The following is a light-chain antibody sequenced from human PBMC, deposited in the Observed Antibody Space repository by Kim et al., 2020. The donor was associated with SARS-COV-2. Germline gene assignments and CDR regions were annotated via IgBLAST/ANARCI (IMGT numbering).Light chain of an antibody. CDR1: KLGDKY. CDR3: QAWDNNTPVV. CDR2: QDN. J-gene: IGLJ2*01. Sequence: VSPGETASSTCSGDKLGDKYFCWYKQKPGQSPLLVIYQDNKRPSGIPERFSGSNSGNTATLTIGGTQAMDAADYYCQAWDNNTPVVFGGGTQLTVL. V-gene: IGLV3-1*01.